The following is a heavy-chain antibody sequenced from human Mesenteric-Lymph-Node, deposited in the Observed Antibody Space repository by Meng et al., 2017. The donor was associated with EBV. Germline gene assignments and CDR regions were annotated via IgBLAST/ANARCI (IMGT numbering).Heavy chain of an antibody. Sequence: LQPQESGPGLVRPSETLSLTCTVSGASISNTIYYWGWIRQPPGKGLEWIGTMFYSGSTYYNSSLKSRLTMSVDTSKNHFSLKVRSVTAADTAVYYCARGDLGETYFDYWGQGTLVTVSS. D-gene: IGHD2-21*02. V-gene: IGHV4-39*07. CDR2: MFYSGST. CDR3: ARGDLGETYFDY. CDR1: GASISNTIYY. J-gene: IGHJ4*02.